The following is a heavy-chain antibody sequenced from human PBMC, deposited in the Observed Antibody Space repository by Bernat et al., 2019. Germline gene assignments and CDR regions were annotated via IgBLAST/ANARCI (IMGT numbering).Heavy chain of an antibody. Sequence: QVQLQESGPGLVKPSETLSLTCTVSGDSISSGDYYWSWIRQPPGKGLEWIGYIYYSGSTYYNPSLKSRVTISVDTSKNQFSLKLSSVTAADTAVYYCARVFYGGNSDNWFDPWGQGTLVTVSS. CDR1: GDSISSGDYY. V-gene: IGHV4-30-4*01. CDR3: ARVFYGGNSDNWFDP. CDR2: IYYSGST. J-gene: IGHJ5*02. D-gene: IGHD4-23*01.